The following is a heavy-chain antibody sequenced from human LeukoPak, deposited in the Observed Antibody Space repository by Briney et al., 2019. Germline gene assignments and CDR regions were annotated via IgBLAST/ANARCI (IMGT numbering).Heavy chain of an antibody. D-gene: IGHD3-22*01. J-gene: IGHJ4*02. Sequence: GGSLRLSCAASGFMFSNHAMSWVGQAPGKGLEWVSGISTRGGGIYYADSVKGRFTISRDNSKNTLYLQMKSLRAEDTAVYYCAKDGFDYYDSSGYYYFDYWGQGTLVTVSS. V-gene: IGHV3-23*01. CDR1: GFMFSNHA. CDR2: ISTRGGGI. CDR3: AKDGFDYYDSSGYYYFDY.